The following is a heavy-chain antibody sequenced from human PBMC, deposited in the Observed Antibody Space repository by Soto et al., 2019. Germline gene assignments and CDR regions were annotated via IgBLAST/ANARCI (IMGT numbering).Heavy chain of an antibody. CDR3: AGRTGYHFDY. D-gene: IGHD3-9*01. CDR2: VGGNGLDT. J-gene: IGHJ4*02. CDR1: GFIFSNYA. V-gene: IGHV3-23*01. Sequence: EVQLLESGGGLVQPGGSLRLSCAASGFIFSNYAMNWVRQAPGKGLEWVSAVGGNGLDTYYADSVKGRFTSSRDNSKNTLYRKTNSLRAKDTAVYYCAGRTGYHFDYWGQGTLVTVSS.